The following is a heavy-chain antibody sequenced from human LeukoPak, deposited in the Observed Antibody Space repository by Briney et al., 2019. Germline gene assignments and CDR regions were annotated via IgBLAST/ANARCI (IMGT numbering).Heavy chain of an antibody. CDR1: GFSFSSYT. D-gene: IGHD4-23*01. J-gene: IGHJ4*02. V-gene: IGHV3-7*01. CDR3: ARDRGYSTFDY. Sequence: GGSLRLSCVASGFSFSSYTMSWVRQAPGKGLEWVAKMKEDGSDIHYVDSVKGRFTICRDNAKNSLCLQMSSLRVEDTAVYYCARDRGYSTFDYWGQGALVTVSS. CDR2: MKEDGSDI.